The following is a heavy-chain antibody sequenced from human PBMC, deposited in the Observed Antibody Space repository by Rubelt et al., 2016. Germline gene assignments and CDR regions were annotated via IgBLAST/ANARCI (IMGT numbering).Heavy chain of an antibody. Sequence: GASVKVSCKASGYTFTGYYMHWVRQAPGQGLEWMGWINPNSGGTNYEQKFQGRVTMTRDTSISTAYMELSRLRSDDTAVYYCASLKGPYSSGWYRDYWGQGTLVTVSS. V-gene: IGHV1-2*02. CDR1: GYTFTGYY. CDR2: INPNSGGT. CDR3: ASLKGPYSSGWYRDY. D-gene: IGHD6-19*01. J-gene: IGHJ4*02.